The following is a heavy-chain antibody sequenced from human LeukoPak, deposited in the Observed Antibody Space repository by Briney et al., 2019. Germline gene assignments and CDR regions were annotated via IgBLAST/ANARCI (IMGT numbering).Heavy chain of an antibody. D-gene: IGHD3-10*01. Sequence: HGESLKISCKGSGYYFTNYWVAWVRQMPGKGLEWMGIIYPGDSDIRYSPSFQGQVTISADKPITTAYLQWSSLKASDNAMYYCARHFELWSPFDPWGQGTQVTVSS. CDR2: IYPGDSDI. V-gene: IGHV5-51*01. CDR1: GYYFTNYW. CDR3: ARHFELWSPFDP. J-gene: IGHJ5*02.